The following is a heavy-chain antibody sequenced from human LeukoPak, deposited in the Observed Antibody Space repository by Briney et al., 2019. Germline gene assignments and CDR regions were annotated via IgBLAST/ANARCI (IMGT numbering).Heavy chain of an antibody. CDR1: GYTFTSYG. V-gene: IGHV1-18*01. Sequence: GASVKVSCKSSGYTFTSYGISWVRQAPGQGLEWMGWISAYSGNTNYSQKLQGRVTMTTDTSTTTAYMELRSLRSDDTAVYYCARDDCSSISCQFDYWGQGTLVTVSS. J-gene: IGHJ4*02. CDR3: ARDDCSSISCQFDY. D-gene: IGHD2-2*01. CDR2: ISAYSGNT.